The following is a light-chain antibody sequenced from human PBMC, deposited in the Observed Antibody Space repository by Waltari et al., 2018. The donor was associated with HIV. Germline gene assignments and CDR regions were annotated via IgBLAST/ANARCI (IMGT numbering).Light chain of an antibody. V-gene: IGLV2-14*01. J-gene: IGLJ1*01. Sequence: QSALTQPASVSGSPGQSITIPCTGTSSDVGRYNYVSWYQQHPGNAPKLMIYEVSNRPAGVSHRFSGSKSGNTASLTISGLEAEDEADYYCSAYTSSSTGVFGTGTKVTVL. CDR2: EVS. CDR3: SAYTSSSTGV. CDR1: SSDVGRYNY.